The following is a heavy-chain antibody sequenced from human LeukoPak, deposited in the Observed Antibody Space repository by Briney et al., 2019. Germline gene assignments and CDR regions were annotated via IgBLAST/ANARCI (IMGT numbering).Heavy chain of an antibody. CDR1: GFTFSSYW. V-gene: IGHV3-7*04. CDR3: GGGGGGATFY. Sequence: GGSLRLSCAASGFTFSSYWMSWVRQAPGKGLDWVANIKQDGSVKYYVDSVKGRFTISSDNPKNSLYLQMNSLRAEDTAVYYCGGGGGGATFYWGQGTLVTVSS. D-gene: IGHD1-26*01. CDR2: IKQDGSVK. J-gene: IGHJ4*02.